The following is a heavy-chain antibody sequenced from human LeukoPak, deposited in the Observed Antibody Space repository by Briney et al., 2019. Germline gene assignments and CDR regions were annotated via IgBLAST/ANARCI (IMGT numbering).Heavy chain of an antibody. J-gene: IGHJ4*02. V-gene: IGHV1-2*02. D-gene: IGHD7-27*01. CDR3: ARMNWGSISSLDY. CDR1: GYTFTGYY. Sequence: GASVKVSCKASGYTFTGYYMHWVRQAPGQGLEWMGWINPNSGGTNYAQKFQGRVTMTRDTSISTAYMELSRLRSDDTAVYYCARMNWGSISSLDYWGQGTLVTVSS. CDR2: INPNSGGT.